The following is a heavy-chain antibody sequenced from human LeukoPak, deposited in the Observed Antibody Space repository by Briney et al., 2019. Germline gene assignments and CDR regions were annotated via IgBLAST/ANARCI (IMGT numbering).Heavy chain of an antibody. CDR1: GDSFNEYY. CDR2: IYHNANS. Sequence: PSETLSLTCSVFGDSFNEYYWNWVRQPPGKGLQWIGYIYHNANSNYNPSLKGRLTISVDTAKNQFSLKLTSVTAADTAVYYCARDGGLQPHFDYWGQGALVTVTS. V-gene: IGHV4-59*01. J-gene: IGHJ4*02. CDR3: ARDGGLQPHFDY. D-gene: IGHD5-24*01.